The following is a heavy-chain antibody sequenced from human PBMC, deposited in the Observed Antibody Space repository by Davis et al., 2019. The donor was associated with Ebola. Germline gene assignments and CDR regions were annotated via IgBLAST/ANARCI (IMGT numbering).Heavy chain of an antibody. Sequence: GGSLRLSCAASGFTFSDYYMNWVRQPPGKGLEWVSYISRSSSTIYYADSVKGRFTISSDNAKNSLYLQMNSLRAEDTAVYYCARDGTIAVALYYYGMDVWGQGTTVTVSS. CDR3: ARDGTIAVALYYYGMDV. D-gene: IGHD6-19*01. J-gene: IGHJ6*02. CDR1: GFTFSDYY. CDR2: ISRSSSTI. V-gene: IGHV3-11*04.